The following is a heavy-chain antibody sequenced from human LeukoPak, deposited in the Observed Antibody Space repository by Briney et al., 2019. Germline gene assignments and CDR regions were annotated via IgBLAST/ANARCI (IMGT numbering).Heavy chain of an antibody. CDR2: IYYSGST. D-gene: IGHD1-26*01. J-gene: IGHJ3*02. CDR1: GGSISSYY. V-gene: IGHV4-59*01. CDR3: ARSLSGSYYERAFDI. Sequence: SETLSLTCTVSGGSISSYYWSWIRQPPGKGLEWIGYIYYSGSTNYNPSLKSRVTISVDTSKNQFSLKLSSVTAADTAVYYCARSLSGSYYERAFDIWAKGQWSPSLQ.